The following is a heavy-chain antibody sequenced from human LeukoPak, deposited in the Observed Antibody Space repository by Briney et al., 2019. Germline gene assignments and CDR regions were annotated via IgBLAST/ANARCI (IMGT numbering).Heavy chain of an antibody. CDR3: ARGPYYYGSGSYYKRGYYYYGMDV. Sequence: SETLSLTCTVSGGSISSYYWSWIRQPPGKGLEWIGYIYYSGSTNYSPSLKSRVTISVDTSKNQFSLKLSSVTAADTAVYYCARGPYYYGSGSYYKRGYYYYGMDVWGQGTTVTVSS. J-gene: IGHJ6*02. D-gene: IGHD3-10*01. CDR2: IYYSGST. CDR1: GGSISSYY. V-gene: IGHV4-59*01.